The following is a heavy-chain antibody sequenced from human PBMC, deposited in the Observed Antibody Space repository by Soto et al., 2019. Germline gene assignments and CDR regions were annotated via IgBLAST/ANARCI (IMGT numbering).Heavy chain of an antibody. CDR3: ARLSRIAGTASDI. Sequence: QVQLQESGPGLVKPSETLSLTCTVSGGSISSYYWSWIRQPPGKGLEWIGYIYYSGSTNYNPSLKSRVNISVDTSKNQFSLKLSSVTAADTAVYYCARLSRIAGTASDIWGQGTMVTVSS. CDR1: GGSISSYY. J-gene: IGHJ3*02. V-gene: IGHV4-59*08. CDR2: IYYSGST. D-gene: IGHD2-21*01.